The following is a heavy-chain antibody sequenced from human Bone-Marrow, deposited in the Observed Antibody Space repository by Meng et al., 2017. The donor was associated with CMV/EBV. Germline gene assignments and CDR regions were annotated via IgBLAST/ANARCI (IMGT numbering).Heavy chain of an antibody. CDR2: ISYDGSNK. CDR3: ATQWFYP. Sequence: GGSLRLSCAASGFTFSSYAMHWVRQAPGKGLEWVAVISYDGSNKYYADSVKGRFTISRDNSKNTLYLQMNSLRAEDTAVYYCATQWFYPWGQGTLVTVSS. J-gene: IGHJ5*02. V-gene: IGHV3-30*04. CDR1: GFTFSSYA.